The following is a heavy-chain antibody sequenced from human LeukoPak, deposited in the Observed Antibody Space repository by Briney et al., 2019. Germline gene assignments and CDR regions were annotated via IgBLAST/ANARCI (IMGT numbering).Heavy chain of an antibody. CDR1: GFTFTTYT. D-gene: IGHD6-6*01. CDR2: ISSSSTAI. J-gene: IGHJ3*02. CDR3: AREYSSSSGRAFDI. V-gene: IGHV3-48*01. Sequence: VEPGGSLRLSCAASGFTFTTYTMSWVRQAPGKGLEWVSYISSSSTAIYYADSVKGRFTISRDNAKNSLSLQMNSLRAEDTAVYYCAREYSSSSGRAFDIWGQGTMVTVSS.